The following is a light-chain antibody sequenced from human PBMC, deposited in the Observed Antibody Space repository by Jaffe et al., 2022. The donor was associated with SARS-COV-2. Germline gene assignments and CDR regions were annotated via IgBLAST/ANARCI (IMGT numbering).Light chain of an antibody. V-gene: IGKV1-9*01. CDR1: QGISSY. CDR3: QQLHGRT. Sequence: DIQLTQSPSFLSASVGDRVTITCRASQGISSYLAWYQQKPGKAPKLLIYAASTLQSGVPSRFSGSGSGTEFTLTISSLQPEDFATYYCQQLHGRTFGQGTKLEIK. CDR2: AAS. J-gene: IGKJ2*01.